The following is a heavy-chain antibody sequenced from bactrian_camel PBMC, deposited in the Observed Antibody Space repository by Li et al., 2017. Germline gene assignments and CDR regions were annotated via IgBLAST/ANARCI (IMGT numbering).Heavy chain of an antibody. CDR2: IDTGGST. J-gene: IGHJ6*01. V-gene: IGHV3S53*01. D-gene: IGHD2*01. CDR3: AVHSGYCYGGGPEGRAGDFAY. CDR1: GQNVC. Sequence: HVQLVESGGGSVQAGGSLRLSCAFSGQNVCMGWFRQAPGKEREGVAAIDTGGSTSDANSVQGQFTISKDGAENTVYLQMSSLKPEDTATYYCAVHSGYCYGGGPEGRAGDFAYWGQGTQVTVS.